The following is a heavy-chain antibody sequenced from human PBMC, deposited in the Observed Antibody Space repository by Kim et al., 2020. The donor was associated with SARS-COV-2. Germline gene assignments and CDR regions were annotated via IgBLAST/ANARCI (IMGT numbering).Heavy chain of an antibody. CDR3: AKMKGYILNNYAMDV. CDR1: GLTFSSFA. J-gene: IGHJ6*02. V-gene: IGHV3-23*01. Sequence: GGSLRLSCAASGLTFSSFAMSWVRQAPGKGLEWVSVIGGSGGYTYYADYVKGRFTISRDNSKNTLYLQMISLGAEDTAVYFCAKMKGYILNNYAMDVWGQGTTVIVSS. CDR2: IGGSGGYT. D-gene: IGHD2-21*01.